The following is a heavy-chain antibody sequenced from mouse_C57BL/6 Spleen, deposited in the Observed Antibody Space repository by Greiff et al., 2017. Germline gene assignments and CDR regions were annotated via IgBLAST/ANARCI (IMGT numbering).Heavy chain of an antibody. CDR3: ARRYGKRKVFDY. CDR2: INPGSGGT. Sequence: QVQLQQSGAELVRPGTSVTVSCKASGYAFTNYLIEWVKQRPGQGLEWIGVINPGSGGTNYNEKFKGKATLTADKPSSTAYMQLSSLTSEDSAVYFCARRYGKRKVFDYRGQGDTLTVSS. CDR1: GYAFTNYL. V-gene: IGHV1-54*01. D-gene: IGHD2-10*02. J-gene: IGHJ2*01.